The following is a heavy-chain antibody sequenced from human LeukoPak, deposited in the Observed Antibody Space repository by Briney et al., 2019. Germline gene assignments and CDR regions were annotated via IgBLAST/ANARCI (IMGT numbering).Heavy chain of an antibody. CDR2: VGGGGQRT. D-gene: IGHD3-22*01. CDR3: AKDRGYYVDTGTINF. CDR1: GLSFGAHA. V-gene: IGHV3-23*01. Sequence: GGSLRLSCAASGLSFGAHAMHWVRQAPGMGLEWVSGVGGGGQRTHYADSVKGRFTISRDNSKNTLYLQMNSLRAEDTAVYYCAKDRGYYVDTGTINFWGQGTLVTVSS. J-gene: IGHJ4*02.